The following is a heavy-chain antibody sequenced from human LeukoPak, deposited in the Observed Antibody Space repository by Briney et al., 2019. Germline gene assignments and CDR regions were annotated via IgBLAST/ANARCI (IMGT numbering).Heavy chain of an antibody. D-gene: IGHD6-13*01. CDR1: GYTFTGYY. CDR2: INPNSGGT. J-gene: IGHJ3*02. V-gene: IGHV1-2*02. CDR3: ARDRIAAARAFDI. Sequence: GASVKVSCKASGYTFTGYYMHWVRRAPGQGLEWLGWINPNSGGTNYAQKFQGRVTMTRDTSISTAYMELSRLRSDDTAVYYCARDRIAAARAFDIWGQGTMVTVSS.